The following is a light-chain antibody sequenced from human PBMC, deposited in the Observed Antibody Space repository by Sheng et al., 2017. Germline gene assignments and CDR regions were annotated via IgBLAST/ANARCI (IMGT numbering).Light chain of an antibody. CDR2: KDT. Sequence: SFELTQPPSVSLSPGQTAKITCSGEVLSKQYAYWYQQKPGQAPVVIIXKDTERSSGIPERFSGSTSGTTVTLTISGVQAEDEADYYCQSADKSGSIRIFGRGTKLAVL. V-gene: IGLV3-25*03. CDR3: QSADKSGSIRI. CDR1: VLSKQY. J-gene: IGLJ2*01.